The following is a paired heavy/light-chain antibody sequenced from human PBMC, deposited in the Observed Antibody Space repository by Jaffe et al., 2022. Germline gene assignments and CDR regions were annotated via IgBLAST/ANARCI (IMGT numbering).Light chain of an antibody. V-gene: IGKV2-28*01. J-gene: IGKJ4*01. CDR1: QSLLHSNGYNY. Sequence: DIVMTQSPLSLPVTPGEPASISCRSSQSLLHSNGYNYLDWYLQKPGQSPQLLIYLGSNRASGVPDRFSGSGSGTDFTLKISRVEAEDVGVYYCMQALQTPSLTFGGGTKVEIK. CDR2: LGS. CDR3: MQALQTPSLT.
Heavy chain of an antibody. V-gene: IGHV1-3*01. J-gene: IGHJ4*02. CDR2: INAGNGNT. CDR1: GYTFTSYA. D-gene: IGHD3-3*01. Sequence: QVQLVQSGAEVKKPGASVKVSCKASGYTFTSYAMHWVRQAPGQRLEWMGWINAGNGNTKYSQKFQGRVTITRDTSASTAYMELSSLRSEDTAVYYCARGRVLRFLEWLGVSDWGQGTLVTVSS. CDR3: ARGRVLRFLEWLGVSD.